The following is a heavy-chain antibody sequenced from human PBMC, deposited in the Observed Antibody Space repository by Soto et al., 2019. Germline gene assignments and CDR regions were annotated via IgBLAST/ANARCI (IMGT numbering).Heavy chain of an antibody. CDR3: SIGSWSAETFDV. J-gene: IGHJ3*01. CDR1: GGTFSTYT. V-gene: IGHV1-69*02. D-gene: IGHD6-25*01. Sequence: QVHLEQSGAEVKKPGSSVKVSCKAAGGTFSTYTLIWVRQAPGQGLEWMGRIIPMLTVTNSAQKFQGRVNLTADKYTSTAFMELTSLTSDDTAVYYCSIGSWSAETFDVWGQGTMVTVSS. CDR2: IIPMLTVT.